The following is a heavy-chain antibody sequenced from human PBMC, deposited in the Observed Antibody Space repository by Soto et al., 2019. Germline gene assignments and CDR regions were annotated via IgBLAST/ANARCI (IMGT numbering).Heavy chain of an antibody. Sequence: GGSVKVCFKASGHPFSGYYFHLVRQAPGQGLEWMGWVNPNSGGTHYAQKFQGRVSMTRYTSLSAVYMELRSLRRDDMAVYFCASDYVGDDLTVKTGGFGRFWGQGTMVTVSS. CDR2: VNPNSGGT. CDR3: ASDYVGDDLTVKTGGFGRF. V-gene: IGHV1-2*02. J-gene: IGHJ4*02. D-gene: IGHD1-26*01. CDR1: GHPFSGYY.